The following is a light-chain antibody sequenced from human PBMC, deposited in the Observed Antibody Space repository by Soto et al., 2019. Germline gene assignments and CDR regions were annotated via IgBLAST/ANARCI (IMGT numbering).Light chain of an antibody. J-gene: IGKJ1*01. CDR1: QRVSNNY. Sequence: EIVLTQSPGTLSLSPGERATLSCTASQRVSNNYVAWYQQIPGQPPRVLTKGASTGVLGIPDRFSGSGSGTDFTLTITRLEPEDFAVYYCQQYGTSPWTFGQGTKVELK. CDR2: GAS. V-gene: IGKV3-20*01. CDR3: QQYGTSPWT.